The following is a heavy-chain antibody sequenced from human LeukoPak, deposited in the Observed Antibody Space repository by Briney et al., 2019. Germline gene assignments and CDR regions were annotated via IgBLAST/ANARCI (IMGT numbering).Heavy chain of an antibody. V-gene: IGHV3-23*01. CDR2: ISGSGDRT. CDR3: ATGGELLHRD. D-gene: IGHD1-26*01. CDR1: GFTFSSSA. Sequence: PGGSLRLSCAASGFTFSSSAMSWVRQAPGKGLEWVSTISGSGDRTYYADSVKGRFTISRDNSKNTLYLQMNSLRAEDTAVYYCATGGELLHRDWGQGTLVTVSS. J-gene: IGHJ4*02.